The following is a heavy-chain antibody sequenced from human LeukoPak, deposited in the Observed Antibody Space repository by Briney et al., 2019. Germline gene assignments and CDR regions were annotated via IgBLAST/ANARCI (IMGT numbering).Heavy chain of an antibody. CDR1: GGSISSYY. V-gene: IGHV4-59*08. J-gene: IGHJ4*02. CDR3: ARQLEMATISFDY. D-gene: IGHD5-24*01. CDR2: IYYSGST. Sequence: SETLSLTCTVPGGSISSYYWSWIRQPPGKGLEWIGYIYYSGSTNYNPSLKSRVTISVDTSKNQFSLKLSSVTAADTAVYYCARQLEMATISFDYWGQGTLVTVSS.